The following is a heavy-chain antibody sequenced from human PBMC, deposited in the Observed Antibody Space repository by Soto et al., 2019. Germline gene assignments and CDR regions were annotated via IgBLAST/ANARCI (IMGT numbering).Heavy chain of an antibody. CDR1: GYTFTSYY. Sequence: ASVKVSCKASGYTFTSYYMHWVRQAPGQGLEWMGWINPNSGGTNYAQKFQGWVTMTRDTSISTAYMELSRLRSDDTAVYYCARPKDYDDCLDLWGQGTLVTVSS. CDR3: ARPKDYDDCLDL. J-gene: IGHJ4*02. CDR2: INPNSGGT. D-gene: IGHD3-22*01. V-gene: IGHV1-2*04.